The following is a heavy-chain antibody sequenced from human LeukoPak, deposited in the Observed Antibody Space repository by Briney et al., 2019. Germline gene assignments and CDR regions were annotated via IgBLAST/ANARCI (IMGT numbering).Heavy chain of an antibody. CDR3: ARDHAYYDFWSGPYYYYGMDV. V-gene: IGHV3-23*01. CDR2: INANGINR. CDR1: GFAFSVYA. D-gene: IGHD3-3*01. Sequence: GGSLRLSCAASGFAFSVYAMSWVRQAPGKGLEWVSTINANGINRYYADSVKGRFTISRDNSKSTLYLQVNSLGAEDTAVYYCARDHAYYDFWSGPYYYYGMDVWGQGTTVTVSS. J-gene: IGHJ6*02.